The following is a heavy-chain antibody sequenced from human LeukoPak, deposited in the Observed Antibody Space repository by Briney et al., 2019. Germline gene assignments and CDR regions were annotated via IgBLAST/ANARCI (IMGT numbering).Heavy chain of an antibody. V-gene: IGHV4-34*01. Sequence: SETLSLTCAVYGGSFSGYYWSWIRQPPGKGLEWIGEINHRGSTNYNPSLKSRVTISVDTSKNQFSLKLTSVTAADTAVYYCATLGEYYDSSGYYYNWGQGTLVTVSS. CDR3: ATLGEYYDSSGYYYN. CDR2: INHRGST. CDR1: GGSFSGYY. D-gene: IGHD3-22*01. J-gene: IGHJ4*02.